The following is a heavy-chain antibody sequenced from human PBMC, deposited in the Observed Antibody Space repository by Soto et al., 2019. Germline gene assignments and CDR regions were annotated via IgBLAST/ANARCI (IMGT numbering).Heavy chain of an antibody. V-gene: IGHV4-30-4*01. CDR1: GGSISSGDNY. D-gene: IGHD3-10*01. CDR3: ARTSWFGELSFDY. Sequence: SETLSLTCSVSGGSISSGDNYWSWIRQPPGKGLECIGYILNSGRAHYTPSLRSRLAISVDTSRNQFSLKLSSVTAADTAVYYCARTSWFGELSFDYWGLGTLVTVSS. CDR2: ILNSGRA. J-gene: IGHJ4*02.